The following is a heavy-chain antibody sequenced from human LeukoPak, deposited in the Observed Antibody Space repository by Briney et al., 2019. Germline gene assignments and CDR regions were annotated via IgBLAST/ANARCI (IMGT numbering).Heavy chain of an antibody. Sequence: ASVNVSCKASGYTFTSYGISWVRQAPGQGLEWMGWISAYNGDTNYAQKLQGRVTMTTDTSTSTAYMELRSLRSDDTAVYYCARDRGFVPYPHREFDYWGQGTLVTVSS. V-gene: IGHV1-18*01. CDR1: GYTFTSYG. D-gene: IGHD3-10*01. CDR2: ISAYNGDT. J-gene: IGHJ4*02. CDR3: ARDRGFVPYPHREFDY.